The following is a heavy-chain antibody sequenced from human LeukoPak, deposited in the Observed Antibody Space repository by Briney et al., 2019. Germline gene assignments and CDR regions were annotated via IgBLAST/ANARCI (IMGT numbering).Heavy chain of an antibody. CDR3: ARDFNGDSHFDY. D-gene: IGHD4-17*01. V-gene: IGHV4-59*01. Sequence: SETLSLTCTVSGGSFSGYYWSWIRQPPGKGLEWIGNVSYTGSANYNPSLKGRVTISVDTSKNQFSLKLTSLTAADTAVYYCARDFNGDSHFDYWGQGTLVDVSS. CDR2: VSYTGSA. J-gene: IGHJ4*02. CDR1: GGSFSGYY.